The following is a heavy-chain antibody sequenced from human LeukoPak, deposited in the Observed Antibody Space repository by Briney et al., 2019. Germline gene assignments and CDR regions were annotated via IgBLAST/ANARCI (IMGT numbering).Heavy chain of an antibody. D-gene: IGHD3-3*01. J-gene: IGHJ3*02. CDR1: GFTFSSYW. CDR2: IKQDGSEK. V-gene: IGHV3-7*01. Sequence: GGSLRLSCAASGFTFSSYWTSWVRQAPGKGLEWLANIKQDGSEKYYVDSVKGRFTISRDNAKNSLYLQMNSLRAEDTAVYYCARDWVDFWSGYQGDAFDIWGQGTMVTVSS. CDR3: ARDWVDFWSGYQGDAFDI.